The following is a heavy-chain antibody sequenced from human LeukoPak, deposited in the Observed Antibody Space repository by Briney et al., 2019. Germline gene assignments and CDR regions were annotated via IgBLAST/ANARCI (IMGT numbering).Heavy chain of an antibody. Sequence: SQTLSLTCAISGDSISSDIPAWNWIRQSPSRGLEWLGRTYYDSKRFNASAVSVNSRIIITPDTSKNQFTLQLSSVPPEDTAVYYCARGWLRGYFDYWGQRILVTVSS. CDR2: TYYDSKRFN. J-gene: IGHJ4*02. V-gene: IGHV6-1*01. D-gene: IGHD5-12*01. CDR1: GDSISSDIPA. CDR3: ARGWLRGYFDY.